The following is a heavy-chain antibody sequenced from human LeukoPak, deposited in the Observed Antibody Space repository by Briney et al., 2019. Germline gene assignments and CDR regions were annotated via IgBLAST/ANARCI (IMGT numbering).Heavy chain of an antibody. Sequence: SETLSLTCTVSGGSISSGGYYWSWIRQHPGKGLEWIGYIYYSGSTYYNPSLKSRVTISVDTSKNQFSLKLSSVTAADTAVYYCARGPYDFWSGRRSYFDYWGQGTLVTVSS. CDR3: ARGPYDFWSGRRSYFDY. CDR2: IYYSGST. J-gene: IGHJ4*02. D-gene: IGHD3-3*01. CDR1: GGSISSGGYY. V-gene: IGHV4-31*03.